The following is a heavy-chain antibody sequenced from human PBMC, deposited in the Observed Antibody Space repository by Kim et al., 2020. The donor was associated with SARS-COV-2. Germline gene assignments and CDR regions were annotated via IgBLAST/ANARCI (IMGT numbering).Heavy chain of an antibody. Sequence: GGSLRLSCAASGFTFDSYAMNWVRQAPGKGLEWVSIIYVGDASTHYEDSVKGRFTISRDNSKNTLYLQMNSLRAEDTAVYYCAKEGGCSGGSCYLDYWGQGALVTVSS. D-gene: IGHD2-15*01. CDR2: IYVGDAST. CDR3: AKEGGCSGGSCYLDY. V-gene: IGHV3-23*03. CDR1: GFTFDSYA. J-gene: IGHJ4*02.